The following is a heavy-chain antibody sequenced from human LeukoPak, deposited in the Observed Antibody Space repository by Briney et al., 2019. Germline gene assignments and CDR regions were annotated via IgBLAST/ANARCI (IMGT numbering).Heavy chain of an antibody. Sequence: GGSLRLSCAASGFTFDDYGMSWVRQAPGKGLEWVSGINWNGGSTGYADSVKGRFTIPRDNAKNSLYLQMNSLRAEDTALYYCARDQQLVLPYYYYYYIDVWGKGTTVTVSS. CDR1: GFTFDDYG. J-gene: IGHJ6*03. CDR2: INWNGGST. V-gene: IGHV3-20*04. D-gene: IGHD6-13*01. CDR3: ARDQQLVLPYYYYYYIDV.